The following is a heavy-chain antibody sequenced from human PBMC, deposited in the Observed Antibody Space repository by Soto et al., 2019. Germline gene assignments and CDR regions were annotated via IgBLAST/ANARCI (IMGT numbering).Heavy chain of an antibody. CDR1: GYSFTGYY. D-gene: IGHD3-16*01. Sequence: ASVKVSCKASGYSFTGYYMHWVRQAHGQGLEWMGWINPNSGGTNYAQKFQGWVTMTRDTSISTAYMELSRLRSDDTAVYYCARESYATYYYYGMDVWRQGPTVTVSS. V-gene: IGHV1-2*04. CDR2: INPNSGGT. CDR3: ARESYATYYYYGMDV. J-gene: IGHJ6*02.